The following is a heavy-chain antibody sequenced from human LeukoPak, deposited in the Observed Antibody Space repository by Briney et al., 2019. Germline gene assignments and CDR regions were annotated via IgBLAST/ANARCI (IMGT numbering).Heavy chain of an antibody. CDR1: GFTFSSYW. Sequence: GGPLRLSCAASGFTFSSYWMSWVRQAPGKGLEWVANIKQDGSEKYYVDSVKGRFTISRDNAKNSLYLQMNSLRAEDTAVYYCARDRGERYYDSSGYSVDYWGQGTLVTVSS. CDR2: IKQDGSEK. J-gene: IGHJ4*02. D-gene: IGHD3-22*01. V-gene: IGHV3-7*01. CDR3: ARDRGERYYDSSGYSVDY.